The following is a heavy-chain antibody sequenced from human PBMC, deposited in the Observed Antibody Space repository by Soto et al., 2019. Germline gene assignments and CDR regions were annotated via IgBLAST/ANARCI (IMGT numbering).Heavy chain of an antibody. CDR3: ARFHRGVNYWFDP. V-gene: IGHV4-34*01. CDR1: GGSFSGYY. D-gene: IGHD3-10*01. CDR2: INHSGST. Sequence: PSETLSLTCAVYGGSFSGYYWSWIRQPPGKGLEWIGEINHSGSTNYNPSLKSRVTISVDTSKNQFSLKLSSVTAADTAVYYCARFHRGVNYWFDPWGQGTLVTVS. J-gene: IGHJ5*02.